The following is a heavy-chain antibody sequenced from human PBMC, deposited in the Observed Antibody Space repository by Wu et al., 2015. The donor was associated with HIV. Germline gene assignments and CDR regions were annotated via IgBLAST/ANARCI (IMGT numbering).Heavy chain of an antibody. J-gene: IGHJ5*02. CDR2: FDPEEGKT. CDR1: GYTLSKLY. V-gene: IGHV1-24*01. Sequence: QDQLVQSGAEVKKPGASVKVSCKVSGYTLSKLYMNWVRQAPGKGLEWMGGFDPEEGKTIYAQKFQGRLILTEDTSTDTAYMELSSLNSEDTAVYYCAASSPRGYSGNVRFSGGWLNCFDPWGQGTLVTVSS. CDR3: AASSPRGYSGNVRFSGGWLNCFDP. D-gene: IGHD5-12*01.